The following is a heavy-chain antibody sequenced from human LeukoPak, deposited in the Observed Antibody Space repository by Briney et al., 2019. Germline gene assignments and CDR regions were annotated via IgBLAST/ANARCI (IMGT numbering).Heavy chain of an antibody. CDR2: IYPGDSDT. CDR3: ARSFDCSSTSCYRGWFDP. J-gene: IGHJ5*02. D-gene: IGHD2-2*02. Sequence: GESLKISCKGSGYRFTSYWIGWVRQMPGKGLEWMGIIYPGDSDTRYSPSFQGQVTISADKSISTAYLQWSSLKASDTAMYYCARSFDCSSTSCYRGWFDPWGQGTLVTVSS. V-gene: IGHV5-51*01. CDR1: GYRFTSYW.